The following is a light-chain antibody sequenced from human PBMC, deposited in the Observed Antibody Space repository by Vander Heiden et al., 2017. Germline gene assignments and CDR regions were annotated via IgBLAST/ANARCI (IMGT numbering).Light chain of an antibody. J-gene: IGKJ4*01. CDR2: WAS. CDR1: QSVLYSSNNKNY. Sequence: DIVMTQSPDSLAVSLGERVTINCKSSQSVLYSSNNKNYLAWYQQKPGQPPKLLIYWASTRESGVPDRFSGSGSGTDFTLTIFSLQAEDVALYYCQQYYSTPLTFGGGTKVQIK. CDR3: QQYYSTPLT. V-gene: IGKV4-1*01.